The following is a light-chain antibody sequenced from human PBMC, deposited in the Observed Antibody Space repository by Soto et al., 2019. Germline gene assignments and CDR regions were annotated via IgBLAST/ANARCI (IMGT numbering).Light chain of an antibody. CDR1: QTIGIY. CDR3: QQSYNTPYT. J-gene: IGKJ2*01. CDR2: DAS. V-gene: IGKV1-39*01. Sequence: DIQMTQSPSSLSASVGDRVTITCRASQTIGIYVNWYQYKPGKAPKLLIYDASSLQTGVSSRFSGSASGTDSTLIISGLQREDFATYYCQQSYNTPYTFGQGTKVDSK.